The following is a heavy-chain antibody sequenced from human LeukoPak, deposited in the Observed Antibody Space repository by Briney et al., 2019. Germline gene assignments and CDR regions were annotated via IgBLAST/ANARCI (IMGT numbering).Heavy chain of an antibody. J-gene: IGHJ4*02. D-gene: IGHD6-13*01. Sequence: GGSLRLSCAASGFTFSSHSLNWVRQAPGKGLEWVSSISSSSSYIYYADSVKGRFTISRDNSRNTLYLQMNSLRAEDTAVYYCARLASSWYADYWGQGTLVTVSS. CDR3: ARLASSWYADY. CDR2: ISSSSSYI. CDR1: GFTFSSHS. V-gene: IGHV3-21*04.